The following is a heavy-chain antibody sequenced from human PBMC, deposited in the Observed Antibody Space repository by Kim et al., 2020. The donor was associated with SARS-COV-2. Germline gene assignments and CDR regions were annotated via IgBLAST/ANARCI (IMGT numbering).Heavy chain of an antibody. Sequence: GGSLRLSCAASGFTFSSYGMHWVRQAPGKGLEWVAVISYDGSNKYYADSVKGRFTISRDNSKNTLYLQMNSLRAEDTAVYYCAKAASVVAATPNDYWGQGTLVTVSS. CDR2: ISYDGSNK. V-gene: IGHV3-30*18. CDR1: GFTFSSYG. J-gene: IGHJ4*02. CDR3: AKAASVVAATPNDY. D-gene: IGHD2-15*01.